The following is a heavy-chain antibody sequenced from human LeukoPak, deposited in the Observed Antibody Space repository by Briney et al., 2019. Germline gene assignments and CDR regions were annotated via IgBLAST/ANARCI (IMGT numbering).Heavy chain of an antibody. Sequence: ASVKVSCKASGYTFTSYAFSWVRQAPGQGLEWMGWISAYNGNTNSAQKLQGRVTMTTDTSTSTAYMELRSLRSDDTAVYYCARGGYSYGHSYFDYWGQGTLVTVSS. J-gene: IGHJ4*02. D-gene: IGHD5-18*01. V-gene: IGHV1-18*01. CDR1: GYTFTSYA. CDR2: ISAYNGNT. CDR3: ARGGYSYGHSYFDY.